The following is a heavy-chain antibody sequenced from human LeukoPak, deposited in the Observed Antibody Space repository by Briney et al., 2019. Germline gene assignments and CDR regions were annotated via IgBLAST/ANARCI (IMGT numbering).Heavy chain of an antibody. D-gene: IGHD5-12*01. J-gene: IGHJ5*02. CDR1: GGSFSGYY. Sequence: PSETLSLTCAVYGGSFSGYYLSWIRQPPGKGLEWIGEINHSGSTKYNPYLKSRVTISVDTSKNQFSLKLSYVTAADTAVYYCARVRDIVATVGRKNWFDPCGQGALVTVSS. CDR3: ARVRDIVATVGRKNWFDP. CDR2: INHSGST. V-gene: IGHV4-34*01.